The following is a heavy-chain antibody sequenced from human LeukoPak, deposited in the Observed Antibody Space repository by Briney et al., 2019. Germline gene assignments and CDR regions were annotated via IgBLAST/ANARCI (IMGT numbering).Heavy chain of an antibody. CDR2: ISAYNGNT. J-gene: IGHJ4*02. CDR1: GYTFTSYG. D-gene: IGHD3-22*01. CDR3: ARDLQRYYYDSSGYYWSY. V-gene: IGHV1-18*01. Sequence: ASVKVSCTASGYTFTSYGISWVRQAPGQGLEWMGWISAYNGNTNYAQKLQGRVTMTTDTSTSTAYMELRSLRSDDTAVYYCARDLQRYYYDSSGYYWSYWGQGTLVTVSS.